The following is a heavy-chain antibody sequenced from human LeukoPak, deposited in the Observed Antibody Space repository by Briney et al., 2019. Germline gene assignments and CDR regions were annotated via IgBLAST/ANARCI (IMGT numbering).Heavy chain of an antibody. Sequence: SETLSLTCAVYGGSFSGYYWSWIRQPPGKGLEWIGEINHSGSTNYNPSLKSRVTITVDTSKNQFSLKLSSVTAADTAVYYCANGGGEWYYYGSGTPEWVYWGQGTLVTVSS. CDR3: ANGGGEWYYYGSGTPEWVY. CDR1: GGSFSGYY. J-gene: IGHJ4*02. CDR2: INHSGST. V-gene: IGHV4-34*01. D-gene: IGHD3-10*01.